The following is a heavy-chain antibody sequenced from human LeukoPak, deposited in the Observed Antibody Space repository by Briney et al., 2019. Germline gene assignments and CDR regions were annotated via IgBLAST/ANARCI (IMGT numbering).Heavy chain of an antibody. Sequence: GASVKVSCKASGYTFTSYAMNWVRQAPGQGLEWMGRINPNSGGTNYAQKFQGRVTMTRDTSISTAYMELSRLRSDDTAVYYCARDARDYYDSSGRPWWYYYYGMDVWGQGTTVTVSS. CDR1: GYTFTSYA. CDR3: ARDARDYYDSSGRPWWYYYYGMDV. D-gene: IGHD3-22*01. V-gene: IGHV1-2*06. CDR2: INPNSGGT. J-gene: IGHJ6*02.